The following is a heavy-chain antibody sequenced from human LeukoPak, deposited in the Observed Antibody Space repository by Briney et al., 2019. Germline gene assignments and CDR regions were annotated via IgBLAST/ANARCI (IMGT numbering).Heavy chain of an antibody. J-gene: IGHJ4*02. D-gene: IGHD2-2*01. Sequence: SETLSLTCAVYGGSFSGYYWSWIRQPPGKGLEWIGKINHSGSTNYNPSLKSRVTISVDTSKNQFSLKLSSVTAADTAVYYCASRRVVPAAIVYWGQGTLVTVSS. CDR3: ASRRVVPAAIVY. CDR1: GGSFSGYY. CDR2: INHSGST. V-gene: IGHV4-34*01.